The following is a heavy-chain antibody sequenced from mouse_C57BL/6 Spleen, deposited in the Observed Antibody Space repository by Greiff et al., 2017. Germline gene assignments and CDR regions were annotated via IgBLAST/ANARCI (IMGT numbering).Heavy chain of an antibody. V-gene: IGHV7-3*01. Sequence: DVHLVESGGGLVQPGGSLSLSCAASGFTFTDYYMSWVRQPPGKALEWLGFIRNKANGYTTEYSASVKGRFTISRDNSQSILYLQMNALRAEDSATYYCARLRYFDVWGTGTTVTVSS. CDR2: IRNKANGYTT. CDR1: GFTFTDYY. J-gene: IGHJ1*03. CDR3: ARLRYFDV.